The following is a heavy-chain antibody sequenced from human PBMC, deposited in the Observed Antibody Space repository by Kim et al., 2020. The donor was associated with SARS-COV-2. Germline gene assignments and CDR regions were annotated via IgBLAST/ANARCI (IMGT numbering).Heavy chain of an antibody. CDR1: GYIFTTYY. CDR2: VSAYDGNT. CDR3: ARRGATTFDY. V-gene: IGHV1-18*01. D-gene: IGHD1-26*01. Sequence: ASVKVSCKASGYIFTTYYVSWLRQAPGQGLEWMGWVSAYDGNTNYAQKLQGRVTMTTDASTSTVYMELRSLTSDDTAVYYCARRGATTFDYWCQGTLVTV. J-gene: IGHJ4*02.